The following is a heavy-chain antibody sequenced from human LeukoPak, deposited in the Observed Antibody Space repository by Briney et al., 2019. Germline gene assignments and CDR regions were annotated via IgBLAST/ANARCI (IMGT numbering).Heavy chain of an antibody. V-gene: IGHV3-23*01. CDR1: GFTFSSHT. CDR3: AKGYN. CDR2: ISGSGGTT. Sequence: GGSLRLSCAASGFTFSSHTMNWVRQAPGKGLECVSSISGSGGTTYYADSLKVRFTISRDNSKNTLYLQMNSLRAEDTAVYYCAKGYNWGQGTLVTVSS. D-gene: IGHD1-14*01. J-gene: IGHJ4*02.